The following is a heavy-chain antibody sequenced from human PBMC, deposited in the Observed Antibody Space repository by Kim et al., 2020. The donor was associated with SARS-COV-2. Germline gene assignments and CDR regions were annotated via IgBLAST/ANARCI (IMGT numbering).Heavy chain of an antibody. V-gene: IGHV4-34*01. J-gene: IGHJ4*02. Sequence: SETLSLTCAVYGGSFSGYYWSWIRQPPGKGLEWIGEINHSGSTNYNPSLKSRVTISVDTSKNQFSLKLSSVTAADTAVYYCARGPRADGYGYWGQGTLVTVSS. CDR2: INHSGST. CDR1: GGSFSGYY. D-gene: IGHD5-18*01. CDR3: ARGPRADGYGY.